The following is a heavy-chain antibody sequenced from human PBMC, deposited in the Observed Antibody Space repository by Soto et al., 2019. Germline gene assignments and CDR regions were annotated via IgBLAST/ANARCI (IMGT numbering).Heavy chain of an antibody. CDR1: GFIFGTSW. CDR2: IKQDGTET. Sequence: EVQLVESGGGSVQPGGSLRLSCAASGFIFGTSWMDWVRQAPGKGLEWVAGIKQDGTETYLVDSVKGRFTVSRDNAKNSLYLQMNSLRVEDTAIYFCVRNNGYCTYDYWGQGTLVTVSS. D-gene: IGHD5-12*01. CDR3: VRNNGYCTYDY. J-gene: IGHJ4*02. V-gene: IGHV3-7*01.